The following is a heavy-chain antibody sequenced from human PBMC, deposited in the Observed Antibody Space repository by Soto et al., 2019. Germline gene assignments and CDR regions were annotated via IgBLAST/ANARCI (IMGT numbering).Heavy chain of an antibody. D-gene: IGHD6-19*01. CDR2: IYVGGDT. Sequence: GGSLRLSCAASGFTVSSDHMSWVRQVPGKGLEWVSVIYVGGDTFYATSVKGRFTISRDNSKNTLYLQMNGLRAEDTAIYYCVRENSGWSRAQGYWGQGTLVTVSS. V-gene: IGHV3-66*01. J-gene: IGHJ4*02. CDR3: VRENSGWSRAQGY. CDR1: GFTVSSDH.